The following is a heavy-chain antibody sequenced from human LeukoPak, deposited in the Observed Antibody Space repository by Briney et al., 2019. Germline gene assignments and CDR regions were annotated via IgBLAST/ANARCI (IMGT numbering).Heavy chain of an antibody. Sequence: SETLSLTCTVSGGSISSSSYYWGWIRQPPGKGLEWIGSIYYSGSTYYNPPLKSRVTISVDTSKNQFSLKLSSVTAADTAVYYCASLPRIAARPRQIDYWGQGTLVTVSS. CDR1: GGSISSSSYY. V-gene: IGHV4-39*01. J-gene: IGHJ4*02. CDR3: ASLPRIAARPRQIDY. D-gene: IGHD6-6*01. CDR2: IYYSGST.